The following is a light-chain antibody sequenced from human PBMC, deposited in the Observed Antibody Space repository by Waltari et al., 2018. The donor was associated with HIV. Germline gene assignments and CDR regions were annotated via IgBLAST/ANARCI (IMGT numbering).Light chain of an antibody. CDR2: DVN. J-gene: IGLJ3*02. V-gene: IGLV2-11*01. CDR3: CSYAGSFTLL. Sequence: QSALTQPRSVSGSPGHSVTISCSGTFRDVGGYNFVSWYQQHSGKAPKLVIFDVNKRPLGVPDRFSGSKSGNTASLTVSGLQAEDEADYFCCSYAGSFTLLFGGGTNLAVL. CDR1: FRDVGGYNF.